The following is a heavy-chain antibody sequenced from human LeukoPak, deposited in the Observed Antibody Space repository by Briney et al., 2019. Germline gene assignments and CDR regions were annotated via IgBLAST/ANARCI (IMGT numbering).Heavy chain of an antibody. J-gene: IGHJ3*02. CDR3: ARGVDTAMVDAFDI. CDR1: GYTFTSYA. Sequence: GASVKASCKASGYTFTSYAMNWVRQAPGQGLEWMGWINTNTGNPTYAQGFTGRFVFSLDTSVSTAYLQISSLKAEDTAVYYCARGVDTAMVDAFDIWGQGTMVTVSS. D-gene: IGHD5-18*01. V-gene: IGHV7-4-1*02. CDR2: INTNTGNP.